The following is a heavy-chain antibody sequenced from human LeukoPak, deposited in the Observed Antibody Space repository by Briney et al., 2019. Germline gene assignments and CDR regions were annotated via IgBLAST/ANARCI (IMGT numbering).Heavy chain of an antibody. CDR1: GGSFTKHQ. D-gene: IGHD3-3*01. J-gene: IGHJ4*02. Sequence: SETLSHTCAVYGGSFTKHQWSWIRQPPGKGLEWIGAINDGGSTNYNPSLKSRVTMSVDTSKNQFSLKLSSVTAADTAVYYCARDNDFWSGYYTDYWGQGTLVTVSS. V-gene: IGHV4-34*01. CDR2: INDGGST. CDR3: ARDNDFWSGYYTDY.